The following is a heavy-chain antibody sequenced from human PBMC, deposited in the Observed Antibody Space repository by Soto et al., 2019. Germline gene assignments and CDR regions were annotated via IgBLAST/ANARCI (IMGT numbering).Heavy chain of an antibody. J-gene: IGHJ4*02. CDR2: ITSDNGNS. CDR3: ARAPAGSAYYFDS. D-gene: IGHD3-10*01. CDR1: GYTLTSDG. Sequence: QVHLVQSGAEVKKVGASVKVSCKASGYTLTSDGFSWVRQAPGQGLEWMGWITSDNGNSKFSQKIQDRVTMTSDTPTSTAYMELTSLRTDDPAVYFCARAPAGSAYYFDSWGQGTLVTVSS. V-gene: IGHV1-18*01.